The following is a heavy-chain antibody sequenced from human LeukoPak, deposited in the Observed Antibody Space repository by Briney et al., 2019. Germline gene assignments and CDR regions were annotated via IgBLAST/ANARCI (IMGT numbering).Heavy chain of an antibody. V-gene: IGHV3-74*01. CDR3: TRDVYGLGDY. CDR1: GFIFSDYW. D-gene: IGHD2/OR15-2a*01. CDR2: INSDGSGP. Sequence: GGSLRLSCAASGFIFSDYWMHWVRQAPEKGLMWVSKINSDGSGPDYAESVKGRFTNSRDNAKNTLYLQMNSLRAEDTAVYYCTRDVYGLGDYWGQGALVTVSS. J-gene: IGHJ4*02.